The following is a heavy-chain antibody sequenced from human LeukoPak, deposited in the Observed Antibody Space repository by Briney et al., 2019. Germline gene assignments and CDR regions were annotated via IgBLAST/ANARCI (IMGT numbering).Heavy chain of an antibody. Sequence: SETLSLTCTVAGGSISGHYWSWIRQFPGKGLEWIGYIYDSGSTNYNPSLRSRVTISVDTPKKQFSLKLTSVTAADTAVYYCARRYGTSGWIDYWGQGTLVTVSS. CDR2: IYDSGST. CDR1: GGSISGHY. CDR3: ARRYGTSGWIDY. V-gene: IGHV4-59*11. D-gene: IGHD3-22*01. J-gene: IGHJ4*02.